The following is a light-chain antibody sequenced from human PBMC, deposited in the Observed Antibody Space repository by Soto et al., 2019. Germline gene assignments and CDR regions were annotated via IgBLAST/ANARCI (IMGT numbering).Light chain of an antibody. CDR1: SSDIGHYNF. CDR2: DVS. V-gene: IGLV2-14*03. CDR3: TSYTTNGDVL. Sequence: QSVLTQPASVSGSTGQSITISCTGSSSDIGHYNFVSWYQHHPGKAPKLIIYDVSDRPSGVSNRFSGSKSGNTASLTISGLQVEDGGDYNCTSYTTNGDVLFGGGTKVTFL. J-gene: IGLJ2*01.